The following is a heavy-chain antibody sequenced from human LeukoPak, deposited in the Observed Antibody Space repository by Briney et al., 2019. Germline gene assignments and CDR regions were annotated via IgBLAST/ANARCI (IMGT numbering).Heavy chain of an antibody. V-gene: IGHV3-9*01. Sequence: GGSLRLSCAASGFTFDDYAMHWVRQAPGKGLEWVSGISWNSGSIGYADSVKGRFTISRDNAKNSRYPQMNSLRAEDTALYYCAKDIAAAGDDAFDIWGQGTMVTVSS. J-gene: IGHJ3*02. CDR3: AKDIAAAGDDAFDI. D-gene: IGHD6-13*01. CDR1: GFTFDDYA. CDR2: ISWNSGSI.